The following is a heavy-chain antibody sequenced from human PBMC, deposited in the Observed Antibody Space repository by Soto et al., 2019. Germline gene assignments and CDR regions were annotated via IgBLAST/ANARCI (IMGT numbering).Heavy chain of an antibody. CDR1: GFGFADGW. CDR2: VKSKTSGGTT. CDR3: TTIVAGTGY. D-gene: IGHD6-19*01. Sequence: EVHLVESGGGLVKPGGSLRLSCAASGFGFADGWMSWVRQAPGKGLEWVGGVKSKTSGGTTDYNAPVEGRFTISRDVSTNTLYLQMNSLKSEDTAVYYCTTIVAGTGYWGQGTLVSVSS. V-gene: IGHV3-15*01. J-gene: IGHJ4*02.